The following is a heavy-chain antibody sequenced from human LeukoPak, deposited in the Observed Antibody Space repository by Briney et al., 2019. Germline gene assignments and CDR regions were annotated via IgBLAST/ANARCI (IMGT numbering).Heavy chain of an antibody. J-gene: IGHJ4*02. V-gene: IGHV4-34*01. D-gene: IGHD3-22*01. Sequence: NPSETLSLTCAVNGGSFRGYYWSWIRQPPGKGLEWIGEINHSGSTTYNPSLKSRVTMSLDTSKNQFSLKVNSVTVADTAVYYCALFSSSGSYPPPFDYWGQGTLVTVSS. CDR3: ALFSSSGSYPPPFDY. CDR2: INHSGST. CDR1: GGSFRGYY.